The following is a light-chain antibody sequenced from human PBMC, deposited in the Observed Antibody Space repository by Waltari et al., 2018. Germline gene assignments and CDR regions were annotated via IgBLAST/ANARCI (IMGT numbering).Light chain of an antibody. Sequence: SYELTQPSSVSVSPGQTARITCSGDILPKNFARWFQQKPGQAPLLVIYNDSERPSGIPERFSGSSSGTTVTLTISGAQIEDEADYFCYSTANNSPVVFGGGTRLTGL. J-gene: IGLJ2*01. CDR1: ILPKNF. CDR2: NDS. V-gene: IGLV3-27*01. CDR3: YSTANNSPVV.